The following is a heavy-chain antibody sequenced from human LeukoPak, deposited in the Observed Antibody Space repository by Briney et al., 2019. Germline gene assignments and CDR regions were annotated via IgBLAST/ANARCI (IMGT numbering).Heavy chain of an antibody. CDR1: GFTFDDYA. D-gene: IGHD2-2*01. J-gene: IGHJ6*02. Sequence: GRSLRLSCAASGFTFDDYAMHWVRQAPGKGLEWVARMDTDGGVTTYADSVKGRFTISRDNAKNSLYLQMNSLRAEDTALYYCEKDKRTSTSSGLMDVWGQGTTVTVSS. CDR3: EKDKRTSTSSGLMDV. CDR2: MDTDGGVT. V-gene: IGHV3-9*01.